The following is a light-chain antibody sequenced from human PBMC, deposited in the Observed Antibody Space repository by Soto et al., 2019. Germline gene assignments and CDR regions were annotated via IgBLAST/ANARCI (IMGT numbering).Light chain of an antibody. J-gene: IGLJ2*01. V-gene: IGLV2-8*01. CDR3: SSYAGSNNLV. CDR1: SSDVGGYNS. Sequence: QSALTQPPSASGSPGQSVTIPCTATSSDVGGYNSVSWYQQHPGKVTKLMIYEVSKRPSGVPDRFSGSKSGNTASLTVSGLQAEDEADYYCSSYAGSNNLVFGGGTKLTVL. CDR2: EVS.